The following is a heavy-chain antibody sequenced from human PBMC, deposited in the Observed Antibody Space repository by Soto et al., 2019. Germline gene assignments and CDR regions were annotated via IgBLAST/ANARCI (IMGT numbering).Heavy chain of an antibody. CDR1: GFTFSTYD. CDR2: IGTAGDT. CDR3: ARGIRGTVTYLGTYGMDV. D-gene: IGHD4-17*01. J-gene: IGHJ6*02. Sequence: EVQLVESGGGLVQPGGSLRLSCAASGFTFSTYDMHWVRQGAGNGLEWVSGIGTAGDTYYPDSVKGRFTISRENAKDSLYLQMNSLTVGDTAVFYCARGIRGTVTYLGTYGMDVWGQGSTVIVSS. V-gene: IGHV3-13*01.